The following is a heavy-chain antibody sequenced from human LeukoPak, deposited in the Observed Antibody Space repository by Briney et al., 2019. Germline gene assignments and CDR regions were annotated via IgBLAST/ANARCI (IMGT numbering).Heavy chain of an antibody. J-gene: IGHJ6*02. CDR3: ASYLTSIPSGMDV. CDR1: GFTFSSYW. V-gene: IGHV3-74*01. Sequence: PGGSLRLSCAASGFTFSSYWMHWLRQEPRKGLVWVSRISTDGSSRNYADSVKGRFTISRDNGKNTLYLQMNSLRAEDTAVYYCASYLTSIPSGMDVWGQGATVTVSS. CDR2: ISTDGSSR. D-gene: IGHD2/OR15-2a*01.